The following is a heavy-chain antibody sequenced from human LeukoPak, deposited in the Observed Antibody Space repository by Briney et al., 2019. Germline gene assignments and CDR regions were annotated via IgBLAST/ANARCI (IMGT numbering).Heavy chain of an antibody. Sequence: NPSQTLSLTCTVSGGSISSGGYYWNWIRQHPGNSLEWIGYIYYSGSTYYNPSLKSRITISVDTSKNQFSLRLSSVTAADTAVYYCARDRWEEYFQHWGQGTLVTVSS. CDR2: IYYSGST. CDR1: GGSISSGGYY. J-gene: IGHJ1*01. D-gene: IGHD5-24*01. CDR3: ARDRWEEYFQH. V-gene: IGHV4-31*03.